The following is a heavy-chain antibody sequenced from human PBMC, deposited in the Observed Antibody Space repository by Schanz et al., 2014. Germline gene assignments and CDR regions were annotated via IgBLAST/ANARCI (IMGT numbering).Heavy chain of an antibody. CDR2: ISGRDGST. CDR3: ANNWNLDY. V-gene: IGHV3-23*04. CDR1: GFSVGNKY. Sequence: EVQLVESGGGLVQPGGSLRLSCAASGFSVGNKYMNWVRQAPGMGLEWVSAISGRDGSTYYADSVRGRFTISRDNSKNTLYLQMNSLRAEDTAVYYCANNWNLDYWGQGTLVTVSS. J-gene: IGHJ4*02. D-gene: IGHD1-20*01.